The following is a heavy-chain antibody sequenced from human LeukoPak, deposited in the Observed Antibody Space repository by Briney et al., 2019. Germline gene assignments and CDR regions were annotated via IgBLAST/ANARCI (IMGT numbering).Heavy chain of an antibody. CDR3: ARDAVKRYCSSTSCYIAAAGFDY. CDR1: GGSISSHY. J-gene: IGHJ4*02. CDR2: IYYSGST. Sequence: SETLSLTCTVSGGSISSHYWSWIRQPPGKGLGWIGYIYYSGSTNYNPSLKSRVTISVDTSKNQFSLKLSSVTAADTAVYYCARDAVKRYCSSTSCYIAAAGFDYWGQGTLVTVSS. V-gene: IGHV4-59*11. D-gene: IGHD2-2*02.